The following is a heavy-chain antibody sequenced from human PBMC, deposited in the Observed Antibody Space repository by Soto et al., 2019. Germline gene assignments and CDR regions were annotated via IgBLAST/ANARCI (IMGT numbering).Heavy chain of an antibody. D-gene: IGHD3-10*01. J-gene: IGHJ4*02. CDR3: AKWPPSPKMGVTNH. V-gene: IGHV3-23*01. CDR2: ITVAGGGI. CDR1: GFAFSSSA. Sequence: EVQLLESGGGLAQPGGSLRLSCAAYGFAFSSSAMAWLRQTPGKGLQWVSAITVAGGGIYYADSVKGRFTISRDNSKKTLYLQMNSLSAEDTAQYFCAKWPPSPKMGVTNHWGQGTLVTVSS.